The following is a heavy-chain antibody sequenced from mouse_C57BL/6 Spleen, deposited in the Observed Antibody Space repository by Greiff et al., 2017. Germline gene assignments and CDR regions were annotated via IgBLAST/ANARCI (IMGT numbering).Heavy chain of an antibody. D-gene: IGHD1-1*01. CDR3: ARFITTVVAFDY. J-gene: IGHJ2*01. V-gene: IGHV1-72*01. Sequence: VQLQQSGAELVKPGASVKLSCKASGYTFTSYWMHWVKQRPGRGLEWIGRIDPHSGGTTYNEKFKSKATLTVDKPSSTAYMQLSILTSEDSAVYYCARFITTVVAFDYWGQGTTLTVSA. CDR1: GYTFTSYW. CDR2: IDPHSGGT.